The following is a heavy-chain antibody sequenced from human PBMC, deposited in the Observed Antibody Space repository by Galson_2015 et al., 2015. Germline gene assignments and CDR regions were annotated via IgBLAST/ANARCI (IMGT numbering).Heavy chain of an antibody. CDR3: ARDRDYYGSGSYDFDY. V-gene: IGHV1-3*01. J-gene: IGHJ4*02. Sequence: SVKVSCKASGYIYTSNAMHWVRQAPGQRLEWMGWINAGNGNTKYSQKFQGRVTITRDTSASTAYMELSSLRSEDTAVFYCARDRDYYGSGSYDFDYWGQGTLVTVSS. CDR1: GYIYTSNA. CDR2: INAGNGNT. D-gene: IGHD3-10*01.